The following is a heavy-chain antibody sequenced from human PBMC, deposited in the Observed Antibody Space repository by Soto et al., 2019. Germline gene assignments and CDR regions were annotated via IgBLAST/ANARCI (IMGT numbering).Heavy chain of an antibody. CDR3: AKLVIGYCSGNTCDDY. CDR1: GFTFSSG. V-gene: IGHV3-30*18. Sequence: VQLLESGGGLIQPGGSLRLSCAASGFTFSSGIHWLRQAPGKGLAWVAYISYDSSNKFYVDSVKGRFTISRDNSKNTQFLQMNSLRAEDTAVYYCAKLVIGYCSGNTCDDYWGQGTLVAVSS. D-gene: IGHD2-15*01. J-gene: IGHJ4*02. CDR2: ISYDSSNK.